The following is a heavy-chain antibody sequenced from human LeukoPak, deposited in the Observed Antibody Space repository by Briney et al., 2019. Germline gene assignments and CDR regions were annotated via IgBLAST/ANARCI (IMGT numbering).Heavy chain of an antibody. D-gene: IGHD6-19*01. Sequence: PGGSLRLSYAASGFAFGTYWMDWVRQTPGKGLEWVANIKYDGSEKYYVESVKGRFTISRDNARNSLYLQMNSLTAEDTAVYYCAREKRGFAVDYWGQGTLVTVSS. CDR2: IKYDGSEK. J-gene: IGHJ4*02. CDR3: AREKRGFAVDY. CDR1: GFAFGTYW. V-gene: IGHV3-7*01.